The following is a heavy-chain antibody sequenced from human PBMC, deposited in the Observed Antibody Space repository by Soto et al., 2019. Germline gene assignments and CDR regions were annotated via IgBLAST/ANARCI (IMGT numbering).Heavy chain of an antibody. CDR2: FDPEDGET. CDR3: ATNFAAAGQYGNWFDP. CDR1: GYTLTELS. D-gene: IGHD6-13*01. Sequence: QVQLVQSGAEVKKPGASVKVSCKVSGYTLTELSMHWVRQAPGKGLEWMGGFDPEDGETIYAQKFQGRVTMTEDTSTDTAYMELSSLRSEDTAVYYCATNFAAAGQYGNWFDPWGQGTLVTVSS. J-gene: IGHJ5*02. V-gene: IGHV1-24*01.